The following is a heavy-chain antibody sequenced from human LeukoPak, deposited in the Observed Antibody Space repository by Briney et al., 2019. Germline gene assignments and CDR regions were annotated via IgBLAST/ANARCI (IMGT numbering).Heavy chain of an antibody. CDR3: ARDRRATWYSSSWYGYYYYGMDV. CDR2: IYTSGST. CDR1: GGSISSYY. Sequence: PSGTLSLTCTVSGGSISSYYWSWIRQPAGKGLEWIGRIYTSGSTNYNPSLKSRVTMSVDTSKNQFSLKLSSVTAADTAVYYCARDRRATWYSSSWYGYYYYGMDVWGQGTTVTVSS. V-gene: IGHV4-4*07. D-gene: IGHD6-13*01. J-gene: IGHJ6*02.